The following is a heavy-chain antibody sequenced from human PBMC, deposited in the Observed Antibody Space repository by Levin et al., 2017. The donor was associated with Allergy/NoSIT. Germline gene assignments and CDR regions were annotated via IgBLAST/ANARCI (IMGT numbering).Heavy chain of an antibody. CDR2: ISAYSGNT. Sequence: ASVKVSCKASGYTFTAYGISWVRQAPGQGLEWMGWISAYSGNTYYAQNLQGRVTMTTDTSTSTAYMELRSLRSDDTAVYFCTRRPFSSASSWFPGGLDYWGQGTLVTVSS. D-gene: IGHD6-13*01. V-gene: IGHV1-18*01. CDR1: GYTFTAYG. J-gene: IGHJ4*02. CDR3: TRRPFSSASSWFPGGLDY.